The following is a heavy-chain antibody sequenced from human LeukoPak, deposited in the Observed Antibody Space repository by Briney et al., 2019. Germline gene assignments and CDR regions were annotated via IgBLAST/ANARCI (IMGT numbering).Heavy chain of an antibody. V-gene: IGHV1-8*01. CDR1: GYTFTSYD. Sequence: ASVKVSCKASGYTFTSYDINWVRQATGQGLEWMGWMNPNSGNTGYAQKFQGRVTMTRNTSTSTAYMELSSLRSEDTAVYYCARGGYSSSWYEGYYYYGMDVWGQGTTVTVSS. CDR3: ARGGYSSSWYEGYYYYGMDV. D-gene: IGHD6-13*01. CDR2: MNPNSGNT. J-gene: IGHJ6*02.